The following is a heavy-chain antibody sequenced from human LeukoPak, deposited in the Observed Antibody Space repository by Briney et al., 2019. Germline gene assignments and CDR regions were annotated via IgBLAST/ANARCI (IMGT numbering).Heavy chain of an antibody. CDR2: IRIKANSYAT. Sequence: GGPLRLFCAASGFPLRGFAMLCAREASGKALEWVGRIRIKANSYATEYAASVKGKITIPRDESKNTADQHMGSLKTEDTAIYYCNYYDSRAGPRWGQGTLVTVFS. D-gene: IGHD3-22*01. V-gene: IGHV3-73*01. CDR1: GFPLRGFA. J-gene: IGHJ4*02. CDR3: NYYDSRAGPR.